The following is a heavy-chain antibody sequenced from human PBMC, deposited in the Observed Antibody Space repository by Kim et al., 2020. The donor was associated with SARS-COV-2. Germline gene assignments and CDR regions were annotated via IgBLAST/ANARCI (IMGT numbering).Heavy chain of an antibody. J-gene: IGHJ4*02. D-gene: IGHD6-6*01. V-gene: IGHV3-7*03. CDR3: ARRSSSFDY. Sequence: GREKYYVGSVKGRFTISRDNAKNSLYLEMNSLRAEDTAVFYCARRSSSFDYWGQGTLVTVSS. CDR2: GREK.